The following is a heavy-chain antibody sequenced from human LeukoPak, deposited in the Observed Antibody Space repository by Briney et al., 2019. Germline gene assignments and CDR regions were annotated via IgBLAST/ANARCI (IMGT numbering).Heavy chain of an antibody. D-gene: IGHD5/OR15-5a*01. CDR2: IKNDGSRA. Sequence: GGSLRLSCAASGFSFSSYWMHWVRQSPGKGLVWMSRIKNDGSRACYAESVQGRFTISRDNAQNTLFLQLNGLGGEDTAVYYCVREHVLAEYFDYWGQGALGTVSS. V-gene: IGHV3-74*01. CDR1: GFSFSSYW. J-gene: IGHJ4*02. CDR3: VREHVLAEYFDY.